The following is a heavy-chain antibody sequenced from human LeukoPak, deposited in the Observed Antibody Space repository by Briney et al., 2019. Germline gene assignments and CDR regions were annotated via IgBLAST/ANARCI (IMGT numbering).Heavy chain of an antibody. J-gene: IGHJ6*02. CDR1: GFSFNSYT. D-gene: IGHD2/OR15-2a*01. CDR2: ISPVSSYT. Sequence: GGSLRLSGLASGFSFNSYTMNWVREAPGKGLKWVSTISPVSSYTWYAESVKGRFTISRDNPKSSLYLQMDSLRAEDTAVYYCVRDVSRRIGMDVWGQGTTVTVSS. V-gene: IGHV3-21*01. CDR3: VRDVSRRIGMDV.